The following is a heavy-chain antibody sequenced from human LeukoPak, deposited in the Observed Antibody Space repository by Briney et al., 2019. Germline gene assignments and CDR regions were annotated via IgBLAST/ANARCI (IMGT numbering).Heavy chain of an antibody. V-gene: IGHV3-30*02. CDR3: AKDLHGDYTLDY. J-gene: IGHJ4*02. CDR1: GFTFSRYA. CDR2: IHYDGSNK. D-gene: IGHD4-17*01. Sequence: PGGSLRLSCAASGFTFSRYAMHWVRQAPGKGLEWVAFIHYDGSNKHYADSVKGRFTISRDNSKNTLYLQMNSLRTEDTTVYYCAKDLHGDYTLDYWGQRTLVTVSS.